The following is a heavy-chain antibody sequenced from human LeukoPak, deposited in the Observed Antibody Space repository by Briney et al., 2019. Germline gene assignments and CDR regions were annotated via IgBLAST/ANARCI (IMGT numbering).Heavy chain of an antibody. CDR1: GFIFNDYY. D-gene: IGHD5/OR15-5a*01. CDR3: ARVVSSRSAVGFGP. CDR2: ITSDNTV. J-gene: IGHJ5*02. V-gene: IGHV3-11*01. Sequence: GGSLRLSCAASGFIFNDYYMSWIRQAPGKGLEWVSYITSDNTVYYADSVKGRFTISRDNPKNSIYLQMNSLRYEDTAFYYCARVVSSRSAVGFGPWGQGTLVTVSS.